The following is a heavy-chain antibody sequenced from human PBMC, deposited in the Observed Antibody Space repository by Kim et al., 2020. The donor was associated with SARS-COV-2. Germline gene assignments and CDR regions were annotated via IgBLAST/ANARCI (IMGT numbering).Heavy chain of an antibody. Sequence: SETLSLTCTVSGGSISSSSYYWGWIRQPPGKGLEWIGSIYYSGSTYYNPSLKSRVTISVDTSKNQFSLKLSSVTAADTAVYYCARDRGTVTMVYWYFDLGGRGTLVTVSS. CDR2: IYYSGST. V-gene: IGHV4-39*07. CDR1: GGSISSSSYY. CDR3: ARDRGTVTMVYWYFDL. J-gene: IGHJ2*01. D-gene: IGHD4-17*01.